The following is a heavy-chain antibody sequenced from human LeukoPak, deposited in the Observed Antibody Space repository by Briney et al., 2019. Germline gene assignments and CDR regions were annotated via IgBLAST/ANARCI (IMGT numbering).Heavy chain of an antibody. D-gene: IGHD3-3*02. CDR3: ARVISSSDFDY. Sequence: PGGSLRLSCAASGFTLSSYWMSWVRQAPGKGLEWVANIKQDGSEKYYVDSVKGRFTISRDNARNSLYLQMNSLRAEDTAVYYCARVISSSDFDYWGQGTLVTVSS. CDR1: GFTLSSYW. V-gene: IGHV3-7*01. CDR2: IKQDGSEK. J-gene: IGHJ4*02.